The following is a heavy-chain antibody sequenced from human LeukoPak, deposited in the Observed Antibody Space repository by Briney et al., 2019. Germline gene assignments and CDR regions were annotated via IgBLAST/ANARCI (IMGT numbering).Heavy chain of an antibody. CDR1: GFSFDNAW. CDR3: ARTTGRDARDWPFFDL. CDR2: IKRKTDGGTT. V-gene: IGHV3-15*01. D-gene: IGHD1/OR15-1a*01. J-gene: IGHJ4*02. Sequence: GASLRLSCAASGFSFDNAWMNWARQAPGKGLEWVGRIKRKTDGGTTDYATPVKGRFTISRDNSENTLYLQMNTLSAEDTAVYFCARTTGRDARDWPFFDLWGQGTLVTVSS.